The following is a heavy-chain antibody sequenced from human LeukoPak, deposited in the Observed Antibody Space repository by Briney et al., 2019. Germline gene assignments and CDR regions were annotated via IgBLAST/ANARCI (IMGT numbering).Heavy chain of an antibody. CDR3: ATDTAMVPIGFDY. Sequence: GGSLRLSCAASGFTFSSYAMSCVRQAPGKGLEWVSAISGSGGSTYYADSVKGRFTISRDNSKNTLYLQMNSLRAEDTAVYYCATDTAMVPIGFDYWGQGTLVTVSS. V-gene: IGHV3-23*01. D-gene: IGHD5-18*01. CDR1: GFTFSSYA. CDR2: ISGSGGST. J-gene: IGHJ4*02.